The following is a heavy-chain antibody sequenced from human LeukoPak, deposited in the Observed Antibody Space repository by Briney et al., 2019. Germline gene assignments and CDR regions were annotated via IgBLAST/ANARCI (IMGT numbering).Heavy chain of an antibody. V-gene: IGHV1-46*01. J-gene: IGHJ6*03. D-gene: IGHD6-13*01. CDR1: GYTFTSYY. CDR2: INPSGGST. CDR3: ARDGVRGSSWYPAHMDV. Sequence: GASVKVSCKASGYTFTSYYMHWVRQAPGQGLEWMGIINPSGGSTSYAQKFQGRVTMTRDMSTSTGYMELSSLRSEDTAVYYCARDGVRGSSWYPAHMDVWGKGTTVTVSS.